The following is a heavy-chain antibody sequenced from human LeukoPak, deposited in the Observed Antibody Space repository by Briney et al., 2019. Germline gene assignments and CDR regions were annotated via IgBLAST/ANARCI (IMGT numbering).Heavy chain of an antibody. D-gene: IGHD2-2*02. CDR1: GGTFSSYA. Sequence: ASVKVSCKASGGTFSSYAISWVRRAPGQGLEWMGGIIPIFGTANYAQKFQGRVTITADESTSTAYMELSSLRSEDTAVYYCASSALIVVVPAAIRFAGPFDYWGQGTLVTVSS. CDR2: IIPIFGTA. CDR3: ASSALIVVVPAAIRFAGPFDY. J-gene: IGHJ4*02. V-gene: IGHV1-69*13.